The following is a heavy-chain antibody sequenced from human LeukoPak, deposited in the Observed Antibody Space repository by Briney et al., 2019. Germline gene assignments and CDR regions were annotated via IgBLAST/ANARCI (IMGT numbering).Heavy chain of an antibody. Sequence: SETLSLTCTVSGGSISSSSYYWGWIRQPPGKGLEWTGSIHYSGSTYSNPSLKSRVTISVDTSKNQFSLKLSSVTAADTAVYYCAKGPLIEVAGTTWDYWGQGTLVTVSS. CDR2: IHYSGST. V-gene: IGHV4-39*07. CDR1: GGSISSSSYY. CDR3: AKGPLIEVAGTTWDY. D-gene: IGHD6-19*01. J-gene: IGHJ4*02.